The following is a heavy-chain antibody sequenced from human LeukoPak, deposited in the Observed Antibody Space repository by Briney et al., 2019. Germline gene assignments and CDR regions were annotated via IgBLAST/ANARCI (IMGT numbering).Heavy chain of an antibody. CDR1: GFTFSNFW. Sequence: GGSPRLSCAASGFTFSNFWMSWVRQAPGRGLECVANIKQDGSEKYYVDSVKGRFTISRDNAENSLSLQMHSLRAEDTALYFCARDRRYGPGTSDYWGQGTLVTVSS. CDR2: IKQDGSEK. V-gene: IGHV3-7*01. D-gene: IGHD3-10*01. J-gene: IGHJ4*02. CDR3: ARDRRYGPGTSDY.